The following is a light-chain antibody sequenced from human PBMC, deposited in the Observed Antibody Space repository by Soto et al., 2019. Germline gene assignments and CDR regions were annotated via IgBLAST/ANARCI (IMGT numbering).Light chain of an antibody. V-gene: IGKV1-39*01. J-gene: IGKJ4*01. Sequence: DIQMTQSPSSLSASVGDRVTITCRASQNIRRYLNWYQQKQGKAPKLLIYATSSLQSGVPSTFSGSGSWADFTLTISSLQPEDCATYYCHQTSNSPFTFGGGTKVEN. CDR2: ATS. CDR1: QNIRRY. CDR3: HQTSNSPFT.